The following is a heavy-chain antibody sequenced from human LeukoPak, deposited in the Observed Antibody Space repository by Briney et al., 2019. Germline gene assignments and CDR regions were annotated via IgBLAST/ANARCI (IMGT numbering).Heavy chain of an antibody. CDR1: GFTFSSYG. CDR3: ARSRYSSSWPYYYYGMDV. J-gene: IGHJ6*01. Sequence: PGGSLRHSCAAPGFTFSSYGTHRVRQAPGKGQEWVAVIWYDGSNKYYADSVKGRFTISSNNSKNTLYLQMNSLRGEDTAVYYCARSRYSSSWPYYYYGMDVWGQGTTVTVSS. D-gene: IGHD6-13*01. CDR2: IWYDGSNK. V-gene: IGHV3-33*01.